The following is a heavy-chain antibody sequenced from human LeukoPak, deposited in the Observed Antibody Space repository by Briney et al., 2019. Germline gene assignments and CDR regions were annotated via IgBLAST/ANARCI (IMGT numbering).Heavy chain of an antibody. CDR3: ARVVGSSTTNFDY. Sequence: ASVKVSCKASRYTFNGYYMHWVRQAPGQGLEWMGWINPNSGGTNYAQKFQGRVTMTRDTSISTAYMELSRLRSDDTAVYYCARVVGSSTTNFDYWGQGTLVTVSS. J-gene: IGHJ4*02. V-gene: IGHV1-2*02. CDR1: RYTFNGYY. D-gene: IGHD6-6*01. CDR2: INPNSGGT.